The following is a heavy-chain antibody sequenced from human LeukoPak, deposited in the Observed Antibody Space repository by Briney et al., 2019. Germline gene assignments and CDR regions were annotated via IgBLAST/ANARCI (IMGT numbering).Heavy chain of an antibody. D-gene: IGHD6-19*01. CDR2: ISYDGSNK. CDR3: ARALKYSSGWHGYNWFDP. CDR1: GFTFSSYA. Sequence: PGGSLRLSCAASGFTFSSYAMHWVRQAPGKGLEWVAVISYDGSNKYYADSVKGRFTISRDNSKNTLYLQMNSLRAEDTAVYYCARALKYSSGWHGYNWFDPWGQGTLVSVSS. V-gene: IGHV3-30*04. J-gene: IGHJ5*02.